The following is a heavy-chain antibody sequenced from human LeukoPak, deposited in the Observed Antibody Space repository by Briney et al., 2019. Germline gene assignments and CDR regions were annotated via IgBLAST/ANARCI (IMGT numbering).Heavy chain of an antibody. J-gene: IGHJ4*02. CDR2: IYSGGST. V-gene: IGHV3-66*01. D-gene: IGHD3-22*01. CDR1: GFTVSSNY. Sequence: GGSLRLSCAASGFTVSSNYMSWVRQAPGKGLEWVSVIYSGGSTYYADSVKGRFTISRDNSKNTLYLQMNSLRAEDTAVYYCARAGASLLPSDYWGQGTLVTVSS. CDR3: ARAGASLLPSDY.